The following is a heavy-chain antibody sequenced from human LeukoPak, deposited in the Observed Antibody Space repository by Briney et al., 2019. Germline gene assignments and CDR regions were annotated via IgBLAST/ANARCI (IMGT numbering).Heavy chain of an antibody. D-gene: IGHD3-10*01. Sequence: GESLKISCKGSGYSFTSYWIGWVRQMPGKGLEWMGIIYPGDSDTRYSPSFQGQVTMSADKSITSAYLQWSSLTASDTAMYYCARLKNYGSGSLDAFDIWGQGTMVTVSS. V-gene: IGHV5-51*01. J-gene: IGHJ3*02. CDR1: GYSFTSYW. CDR3: ARLKNYGSGSLDAFDI. CDR2: IYPGDSDT.